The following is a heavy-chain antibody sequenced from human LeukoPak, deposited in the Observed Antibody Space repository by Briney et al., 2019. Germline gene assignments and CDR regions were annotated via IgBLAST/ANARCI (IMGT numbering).Heavy chain of an antibody. V-gene: IGHV3-48*02. CDR1: GFAFSTYT. J-gene: IGHJ4*02. Sequence: GGSLRLSCAASGFAFSTYTLNWVRQAPGKGLEWLSYISAGGGTIYYADSVKGRFTVSRDNAKNSLYLQMNSLRDEDTAVYYCARGSYFDHWGQGTLVTVSS. CDR3: ARGSYFDH. CDR2: ISAGGGTI.